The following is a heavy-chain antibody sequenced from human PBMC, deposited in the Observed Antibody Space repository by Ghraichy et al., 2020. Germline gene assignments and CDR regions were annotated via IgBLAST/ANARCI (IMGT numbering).Heavy chain of an antibody. CDR3: AREGYCSTSSCLRKPFDI. D-gene: IGHD2-2*01. CDR1: GGSINTYY. J-gene: IGHJ3*02. V-gene: IGHV4-59*08. Sequence: LSLTCTVSGGSINTYYWSWIRQPPGKGLEWIGYIYYSGSTNYNPSLNSRVTISVDTSKNQFSLKLSSVTAADTAIYYCAREGYCSTSSCLRKPFDIWGRGTMVTVSS. CDR2: IYYSGST.